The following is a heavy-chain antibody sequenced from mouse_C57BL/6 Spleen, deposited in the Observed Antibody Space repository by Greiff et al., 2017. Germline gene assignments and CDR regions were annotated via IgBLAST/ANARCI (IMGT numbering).Heavy chain of an antibody. D-gene: IGHD1-1*01. Sequence: QVQLKQPGAELVMPGASVKLSCKASGYTFTSYWMHWVKQRPGQGLEWIGEIDPSDSYTNYNQKFKGKSTLTVDKSSSTAYMQLSSLTSEDSAVYYCARCTTVVARGFDYWGQGTTLTVSS. J-gene: IGHJ2*01. CDR2: IDPSDSYT. V-gene: IGHV1-69*01. CDR3: ARCTTVVARGFDY. CDR1: GYTFTSYW.